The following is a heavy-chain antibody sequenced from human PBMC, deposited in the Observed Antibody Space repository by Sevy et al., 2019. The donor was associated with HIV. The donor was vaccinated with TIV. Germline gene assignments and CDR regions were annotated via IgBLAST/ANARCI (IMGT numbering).Heavy chain of an antibody. J-gene: IGHJ6*02. D-gene: IGHD6-6*01. Sequence: GGSLRLSCVASGFIFNNAWMNWVRQAPGKGLEWVGRIKSNIDGGTTDYAKPVRGGLTILRDVSKTTLYLQMNSLKTVDTAVDYCTSTSPFTAQGRAVLASRRYYFYGMDVWGQGTTVTVSS. CDR1: GFIFNNAW. CDR3: TSTSPFTAQGRAVLASRRYYFYGMDV. V-gene: IGHV3-15*07. CDR2: IKSNIDGGTT.